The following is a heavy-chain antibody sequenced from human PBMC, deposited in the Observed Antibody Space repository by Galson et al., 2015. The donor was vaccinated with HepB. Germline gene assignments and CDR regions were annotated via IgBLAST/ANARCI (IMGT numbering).Heavy chain of an antibody. V-gene: IGHV3-15*01. D-gene: IGHD3-3*01. CDR3: TTHYDFWSGYLSYYYYMDV. CDR2: IKSKTDGGTT. Sequence: SLRLSCAASGFTFSNAWMSWVRQAPGKGLEWAGRIKSKTDGGTTDYAAPVKGRFTISRDDSKNTLYLQMNSLKTEDTAVYYCTTHYDFWSGYLSYYYYMDVWGKGTTVTVSS. CDR1: GFTFSNAW. J-gene: IGHJ6*03.